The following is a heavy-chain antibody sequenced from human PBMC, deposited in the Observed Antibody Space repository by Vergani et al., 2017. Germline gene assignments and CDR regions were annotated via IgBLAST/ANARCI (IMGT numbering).Heavy chain of an antibody. V-gene: IGHV4-39*01. CDR2: IYYSGST. CDR1: GGSISSSSYY. CDR3: ARHGGGVAVIDY. J-gene: IGHJ4*02. D-gene: IGHD3-3*01. Sequence: QLQLQESGPGLVKPSETLSLTCTVSGGSISSSSYYWGWIRQPPGKGLEWIGSIYYSGSTYYNPSLKSRVTISVDTSKNQFSLKLSSVTAADTAVYYCARHGGGVAVIDYWGQGTLVTVSS.